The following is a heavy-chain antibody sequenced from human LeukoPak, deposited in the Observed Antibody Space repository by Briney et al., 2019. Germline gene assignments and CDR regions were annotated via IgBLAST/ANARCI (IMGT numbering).Heavy chain of an antibody. J-gene: IGHJ4*02. CDR2: IGPDGGTT. D-gene: IGHD6-13*01. Sequence: GGSLRLSCAASGFTFYTYGMHWVRQAPGKGLEYVSGIGPDGGTTYYADSVKGRFTISRDNSKYMLYLQMGSLTADDMAVYYCARGAQLTDYWGQGTLVTVSS. CDR3: ARGAQLTDY. CDR1: GFTFYTYG. V-gene: IGHV3-64*02.